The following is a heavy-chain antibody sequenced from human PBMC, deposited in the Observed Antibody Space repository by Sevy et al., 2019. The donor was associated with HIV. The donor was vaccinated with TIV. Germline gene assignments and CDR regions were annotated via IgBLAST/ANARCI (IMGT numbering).Heavy chain of an antibody. J-gene: IGHJ5*02. Sequence: GGSLRLSCAASGFTFSSYSMNWVRQAPGKGLEWVSYISSSSSTIYYAVSVKGRFTISRDNAKNSLYLQMNSLRAEDTAVYYCARDLRTSQGGFWSGYADGGWFDPWGQGTLVTVSS. CDR2: ISSSSSTI. D-gene: IGHD3-3*01. V-gene: IGHV3-48*01. CDR1: GFTFSSYS. CDR3: ARDLRTSQGGFWSGYADGGWFDP.